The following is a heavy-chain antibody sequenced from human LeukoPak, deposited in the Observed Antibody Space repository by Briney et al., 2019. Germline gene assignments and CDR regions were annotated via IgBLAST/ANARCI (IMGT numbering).Heavy chain of an antibody. Sequence: GGSLRLSCAASGFTFSDHYIDWVRQAPGKGLEWVGRSRDKGNSYTTAYAASVRGRFTISRDDSKNSLYLQMNSLKIEDTAVYYCARTYSSYFDYWGQGTLVTVSS. V-gene: IGHV3-72*01. CDR2: SRDKGNSYTT. CDR3: ARTYSSYFDY. J-gene: IGHJ4*02. CDR1: GFTFSDHY. D-gene: IGHD6-13*01.